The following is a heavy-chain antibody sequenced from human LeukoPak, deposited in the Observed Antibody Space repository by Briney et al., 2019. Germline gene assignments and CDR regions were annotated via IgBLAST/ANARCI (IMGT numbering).Heavy chain of an antibody. Sequence: PGGSLRLSCAASGFTFSSYAMSWVRQAPGKGLEWVSVISGSGGSTYYADSVKGRFTISRDNSKNTLYLQMNSLRAEDTAVYYCAKVRSYLDAFDIWGQGTLVTVSS. CDR3: AKVRSYLDAFDI. CDR2: ISGSGGST. J-gene: IGHJ3*02. D-gene: IGHD1-26*01. V-gene: IGHV3-23*01. CDR1: GFTFSSYA.